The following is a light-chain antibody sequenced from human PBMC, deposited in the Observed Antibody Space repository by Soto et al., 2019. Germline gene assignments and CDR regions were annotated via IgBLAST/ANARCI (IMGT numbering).Light chain of an antibody. V-gene: IGKV1-6*01. Sequence: AIQMTQSPSSLSASVGDRVTITCRASQGIRNDLGWYQQKPGKAPKLVIHAASSLQSGVPSRFSGSGSGTDFTLTISSLQPEDFATYFCLQDYNYPYTFGQGTKLEIK. J-gene: IGKJ2*01. CDR3: LQDYNYPYT. CDR1: QGIRND. CDR2: AAS.